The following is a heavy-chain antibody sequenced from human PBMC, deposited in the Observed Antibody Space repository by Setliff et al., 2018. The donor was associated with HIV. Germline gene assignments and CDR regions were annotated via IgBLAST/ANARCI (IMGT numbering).Heavy chain of an antibody. V-gene: IGHV1-3*01. CDR2: INAGTGDI. CDR3: ATDAYHDFLTGPTPGAFDI. Sequence: ASVKVSCKASGYAFITYAIHWVRQAPGQRLEWLGWINAGTGDIDYSQKFQGRVTITRDRSANTAYMELSSLRSEDAAVYYCATDAYHDFLTGPTPGAFDIWGQGTVVTVSS. D-gene: IGHD3-9*01. CDR1: GYAFITYA. J-gene: IGHJ3*02.